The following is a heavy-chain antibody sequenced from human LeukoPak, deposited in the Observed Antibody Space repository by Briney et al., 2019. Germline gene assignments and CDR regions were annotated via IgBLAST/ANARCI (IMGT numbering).Heavy chain of an antibody. V-gene: IGHV5-51*01. D-gene: IGHD3-10*01. Sequence: GESLKISCQVSGYIFTNYWIGWVRQMPGKGLESMGIIYPTDSDTTYSPSFEGQVTISADKSIDTVYLQWSSLKASDTATYYCARQSRDGSKTRGYYFDSWGQGTLVTVS. J-gene: IGHJ4*02. CDR2: IYPTDSDT. CDR1: GYIFTNYW. CDR3: ARQSRDGSKTRGYYFDS.